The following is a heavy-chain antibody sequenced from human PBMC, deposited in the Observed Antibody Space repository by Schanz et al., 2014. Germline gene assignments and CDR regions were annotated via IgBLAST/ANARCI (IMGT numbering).Heavy chain of an antibody. CDR2: IGGSDGNT. CDR1: GYTFTRSG. D-gene: IGHD3-3*01. CDR3: ARDRVYRFLKGENRFYFDY. V-gene: IGHV1-18*01. Sequence: QVQLVQSGGEVKTPGASVKVSCKASGYTFTRSGISWVRQAPGQGLEWMGWIGGSDGNTNFAQKFQGRVTMTRDTSISTGYMELSRLTSDDTAVYYCARDRVYRFLKGENRFYFDYWGQGTLVIVSS. J-gene: IGHJ4*02.